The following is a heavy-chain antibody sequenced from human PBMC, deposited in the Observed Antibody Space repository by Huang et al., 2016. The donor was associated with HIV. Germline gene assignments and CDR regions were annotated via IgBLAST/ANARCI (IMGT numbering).Heavy chain of an antibody. CDR2: IYYSGNT. D-gene: IGHD6-19*01. CDR1: GGSISSSSYY. CDR3: ARRGRVAGHYYNNMDV. V-gene: IGHV4-39*01. Sequence: LQLQESGPGLVKSSETLSLICTVSGGSISSSSYYWGWIRQPPGKGPEWIGSIYYSGNTYYNPPLKSRVTISVDTSKNQFSLKVNSVTAADTAVYYCARRGRVAGHYYNNMDVWGRGTTVTVSS. J-gene: IGHJ6*02.